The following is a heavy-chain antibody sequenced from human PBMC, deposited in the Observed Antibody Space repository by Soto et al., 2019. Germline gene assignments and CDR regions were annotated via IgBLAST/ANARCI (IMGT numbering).Heavy chain of an antibody. CDR3: ARGSWDDVTGHYYMDV. CDR2: TYYRSKWYI. Sequence: PSETLSLTGDISGGSVSSNSAAWNWIRQTPSRGLEWLGRTYYRSKWYINYAVSVKSRITVNPDTSKNQFSLQLNSVTPEDTAVYYCARGSWDDVTGHYYMDVWGKGTTVTVSS. V-gene: IGHV6-1*01. CDR1: GGSVSSNSAA. J-gene: IGHJ6*03. D-gene: IGHD1-1*01.